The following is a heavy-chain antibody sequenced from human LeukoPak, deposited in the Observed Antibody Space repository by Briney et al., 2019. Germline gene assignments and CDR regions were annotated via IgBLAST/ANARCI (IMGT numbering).Heavy chain of an antibody. Sequence: PSETLSLTCAVYGGSFSGYYWSWIRQPPGKGLEWIGEINHSGSTNYNPSLKSRVTISVDTSKNQFSLKLSSVTAADTAVYYCAGRGIYYDSSGYGYWGQGTLVTISS. CDR2: INHSGST. CDR3: AGRGIYYDSSGYGY. V-gene: IGHV4-34*01. CDR1: GGSFSGYY. D-gene: IGHD3-22*01. J-gene: IGHJ4*02.